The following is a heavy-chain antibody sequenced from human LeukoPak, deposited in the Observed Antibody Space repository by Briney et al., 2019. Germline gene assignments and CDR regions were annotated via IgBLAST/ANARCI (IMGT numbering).Heavy chain of an antibody. D-gene: IGHD3-22*01. Sequence: GGSLRLSCAASGFTFSSYAMSWVRQAPGKGLEWVSAISGSGGSTYYADSVKGRFTISRDNSKNTLYLQMNSLRAEDTAVYYCEKDRYSYYDSSGYYYYDYWGQGTLVTVSS. CDR1: GFTFSSYA. J-gene: IGHJ4*02. CDR2: ISGSGGST. CDR3: EKDRYSYYDSSGYYYYDY. V-gene: IGHV3-23*01.